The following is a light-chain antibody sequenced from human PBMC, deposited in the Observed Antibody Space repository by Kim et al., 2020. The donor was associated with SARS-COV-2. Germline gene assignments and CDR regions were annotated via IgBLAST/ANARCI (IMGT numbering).Light chain of an antibody. CDR1: QSVSSY. CDR3: QQYNNWPPWT. CDR2: GAS. J-gene: IGKJ1*01. V-gene: IGKV3-15*01. Sequence: PGESATLSCRASQSVSSYLAWYQQKPGQAPRLLIYGASTRATGIPARFSGSGSGTEFTLTISSLQSEDFAVYYCQQYNNWPPWTFGQGTKVDIK.